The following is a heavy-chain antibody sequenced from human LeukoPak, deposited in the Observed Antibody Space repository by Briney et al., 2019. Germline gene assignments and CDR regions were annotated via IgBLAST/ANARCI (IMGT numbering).Heavy chain of an antibody. CDR3: ARSGIAAAGTDNWFDP. Sequence: SETLSLTCTVSGGSFSSYYWSWIRQPPGKGLECIGYIYYSGSTNYNPSLKSRVTISVDTSKNKFSLKLNSVTAADTAVYYCARSGIAAAGTDNWFDPWGQGTLVTVSS. J-gene: IGHJ5*02. CDR2: IYYSGST. D-gene: IGHD6-13*01. V-gene: IGHV4-59*08. CDR1: GGSFSSYY.